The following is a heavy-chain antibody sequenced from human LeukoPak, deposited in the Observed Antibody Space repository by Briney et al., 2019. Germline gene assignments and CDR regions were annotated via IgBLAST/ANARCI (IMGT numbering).Heavy chain of an antibody. CDR3: ARDPYSEYSSSWYNPLFGWELGDY. Sequence: PGGSLRLSCAASGFTFSSYWMSWVRQAPGKGLEWVANIKQDGSEKYYVDSVKGRFTIPRDNAKNSLYLQMNSLRAEDTAVYYCARDPYSEYSSSWYNPLFGWELGDYWGQGTLVTVSS. V-gene: IGHV3-7*01. CDR1: GFTFSSYW. D-gene: IGHD6-13*01. J-gene: IGHJ4*02. CDR2: IKQDGSEK.